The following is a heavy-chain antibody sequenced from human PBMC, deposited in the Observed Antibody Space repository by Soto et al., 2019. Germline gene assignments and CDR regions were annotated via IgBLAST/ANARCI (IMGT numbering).Heavy chain of an antibody. V-gene: IGHV1-18*04. D-gene: IGHD6-19*01. J-gene: IGHJ4*02. Sequence: QVQLVQSGAEVKKPGASVKVSCKASGYTFSSNGVSWVRQAPGQGLEWMGWISTFNGNAHYAQKFQGRVAVTTDTSTNTAYMELTSLSSDDTAVYYCARLHGYSSGWYDYWGQGTLVTVSS. CDR1: GYTFSSNG. CDR3: ARLHGYSSGWYDY. CDR2: ISTFNGNA.